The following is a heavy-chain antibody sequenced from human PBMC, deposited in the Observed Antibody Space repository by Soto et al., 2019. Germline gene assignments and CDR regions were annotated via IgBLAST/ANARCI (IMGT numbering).Heavy chain of an antibody. D-gene: IGHD3-22*01. Sequence: PSETLSLTCTVSGGSISSYYWSWIRQPPGKGLEWIGYIYYSGSTNYNPSLKSRVTISVDTSKNQFSLKLSSVTAADTAVYYCARGTTHYYDSSGYFFFDYWGQGTLVTVSS. V-gene: IGHV4-59*01. CDR3: ARGTTHYYDSSGYFFFDY. J-gene: IGHJ4*02. CDR2: IYYSGST. CDR1: GGSISSYY.